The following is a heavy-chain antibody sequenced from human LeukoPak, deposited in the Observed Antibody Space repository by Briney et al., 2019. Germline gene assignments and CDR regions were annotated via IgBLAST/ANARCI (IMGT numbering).Heavy chain of an antibody. CDR1: GGSISSSNW. Sequence: PSETLSLTCTVSGGSISSSNWWSWVRQPPGKGLEWIGEIYHSGSTNYNPSLKSRVTISVDKSKNQFSLKLSSVTAADTAVYYCARRRAVAGTLDYWGQGTTVTVSS. V-gene: IGHV4-4*02. D-gene: IGHD6-19*01. CDR3: ARRRAVAGTLDY. J-gene: IGHJ4*03. CDR2: IYHSGST.